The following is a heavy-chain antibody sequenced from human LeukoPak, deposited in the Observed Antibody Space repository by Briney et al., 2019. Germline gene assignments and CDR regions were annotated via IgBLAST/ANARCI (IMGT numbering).Heavy chain of an antibody. D-gene: IGHD3-9*01. V-gene: IGHV1-8*01. CDR3: ARGGGKNVLRYFDWLLSQNELDYFDY. CDR2: MNPNSGNT. Sequence: ASVKVSCKASGYTFTSYDINWVRQATGQGLEWMGWMNPNSGNTGYAQKFQGRVTMTRNTSTSTAYMARGSLRSADTAVYYCARGGGKNVLRYFDWLLSQNELDYFDYYGQGTLVTVSS. J-gene: IGHJ4*02. CDR1: GYTFTSYD.